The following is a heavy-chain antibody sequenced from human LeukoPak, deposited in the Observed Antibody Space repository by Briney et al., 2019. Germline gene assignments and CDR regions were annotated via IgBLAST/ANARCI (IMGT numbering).Heavy chain of an antibody. CDR3: ARHAFQYPSDH. V-gene: IGHV4-59*08. CDR2: IYHSGHT. CDR1: GASVSSDY. Sequence: SETLSLTCTVSGASVSSDYWSWIRQSPGKGLEWIGYIYHSGHTMSNPSLKSRVSLSLDTSNNQFSLKLSSVTAADTAVYYCARHAFQYPSDHWGQGTVVSVSS. J-gene: IGHJ5*02. D-gene: IGHD2/OR15-2a*01.